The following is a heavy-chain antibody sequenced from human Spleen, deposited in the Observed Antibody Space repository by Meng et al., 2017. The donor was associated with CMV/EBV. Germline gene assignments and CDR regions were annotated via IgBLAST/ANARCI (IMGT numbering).Heavy chain of an antibody. Sequence: QAHAQESGPGLVEPSPPLSLTCTVSGGSMSSGNYYWSWIRQPPGKGLEWIGYIHHSGSAYYNPSLKSRVSISVDTSKNQFSLNLNSMTAADTAVYYCASFDHIPRRNYFDYWGQGTLVTVSS. CDR3: ASFDHIPRRNYFDY. CDR2: IHHSGSA. D-gene: IGHD2-21*01. J-gene: IGHJ4*02. CDR1: GGSMSSGNYY. V-gene: IGHV4-30-4*01.